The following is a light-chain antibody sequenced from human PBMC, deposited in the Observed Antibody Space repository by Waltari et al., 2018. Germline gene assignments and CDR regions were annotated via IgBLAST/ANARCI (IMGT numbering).Light chain of an antibody. V-gene: IGLV2-14*01. CDR3: SSYTSSSTLV. J-gene: IGLJ2*01. CDR2: EVS. Sequence: QSALTQPASVSGAPGQSITISCTGTSRGVGRYNYVPWYQQHHGTAPKLKIYEVSHRPSGVSNRFSGSKSGNTASLTISGLQAEDEADYYCSSYTSSSTLVFGGGTKLTVL. CDR1: SRGVGRYNY.